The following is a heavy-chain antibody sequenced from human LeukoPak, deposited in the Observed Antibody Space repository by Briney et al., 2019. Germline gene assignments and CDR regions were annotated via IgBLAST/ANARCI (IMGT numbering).Heavy chain of an antibody. Sequence: GGSLRLSCAASGFTFSSYEMNWVRQAPGKGLEWVSYISSSGSTIYYADSMKGRFTISRDNAKKSVSLQMNSLRAEDTAVYYCARIGYSSSGFDYWGQGALVTVSS. D-gene: IGHD6-13*01. CDR3: ARIGYSSSGFDY. CDR1: GFTFSSYE. J-gene: IGHJ4*02. V-gene: IGHV3-48*03. CDR2: ISSSGSTI.